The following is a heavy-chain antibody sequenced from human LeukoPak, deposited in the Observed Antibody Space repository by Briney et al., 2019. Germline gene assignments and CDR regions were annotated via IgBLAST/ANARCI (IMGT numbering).Heavy chain of an antibody. D-gene: IGHD5-18*01. CDR2: INPNSGGT. V-gene: IGHV1-2*02. CDR1: GYTFTGYY. Sequence: ASVKVSRKASGYTFTGYYMHWVRQAPGQGLEWMGWINPNSGGTNYAQKFQGRVTMTRDTSTSTVYMELSSLRSEDTAVYYCARDRVQLWPPAGAFDIWGQGTMVTVSS. CDR3: ARDRVQLWPPAGAFDI. J-gene: IGHJ3*02.